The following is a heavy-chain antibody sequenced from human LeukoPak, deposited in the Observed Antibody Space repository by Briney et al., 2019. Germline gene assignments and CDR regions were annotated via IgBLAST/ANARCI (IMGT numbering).Heavy chain of an antibody. D-gene: IGHD6-19*01. CDR2: IRSKAYGATT. V-gene: IGHV3-49*04. CDR1: GFIFGDHA. CDR3: ARGPILLWLHNGMDV. Sequence: PGGSLRLSCTGFGFIFGDHAMSWVRQAPGKGLEWVGFIRSKAYGATTEYAASVKGRFTISRDDSKGNAYLQMNSLEIEDTAVYYCARGPILLWLHNGMDVWGQGTTVTVSS. J-gene: IGHJ6*02.